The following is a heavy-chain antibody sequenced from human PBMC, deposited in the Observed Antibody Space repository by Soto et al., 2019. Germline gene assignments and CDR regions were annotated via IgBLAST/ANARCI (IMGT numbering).Heavy chain of an antibody. CDR2: IWYDGSNK. CDR1: GFTFSSYG. D-gene: IGHD6-6*01. J-gene: IGHJ4*02. Sequence: QVQLVESGGGVVQPGRSLRLSCAASGFTFSSYGMHWVRQAPGKGLEWVAVIWYDGSNKYYADSVKGRFTISRDNSKNTLYLQMNSLRAEDTAVYYCARDRGSSSSDSHYWGQGTLVTVSS. V-gene: IGHV3-33*01. CDR3: ARDRGSSSSDSHY.